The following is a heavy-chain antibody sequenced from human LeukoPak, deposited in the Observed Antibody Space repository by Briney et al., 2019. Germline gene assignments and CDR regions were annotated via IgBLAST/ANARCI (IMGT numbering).Heavy chain of an antibody. Sequence: SETLSLTCAVYGGSFSGYYWSWIRQPPGKGLEWIGEINHSGSTHYNPSLKSRVTISVDTSKNQFSLKLSSVTAADTAVYYCTRVGVYAFDYWGQGTLVTVSS. CDR2: INHSGST. D-gene: IGHD2-8*01. CDR1: GGSFSGYY. J-gene: IGHJ4*02. CDR3: TRVGVYAFDY. V-gene: IGHV4-34*01.